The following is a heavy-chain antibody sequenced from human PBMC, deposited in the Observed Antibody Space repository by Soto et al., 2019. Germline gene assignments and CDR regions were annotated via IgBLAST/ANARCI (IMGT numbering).Heavy chain of an antibody. CDR1: GFTFSSYW. J-gene: IGHJ4*02. D-gene: IGHD6-19*01. CDR3: ASWLKTSGWYVLLEGSFDY. CDR2: IKQDGSAK. Sequence: EVQLVESGGGLVQPGGSLRLSCAASGFTFSSYWMTWVRQAPGKGPEWVANIKQDGSAKYYVDSVKGRFTISRDNAKNSLYLQMNSLRAEDTAVYYCASWLKTSGWYVLLEGSFDYWGQGTLVTVSS. V-gene: IGHV3-7*01.